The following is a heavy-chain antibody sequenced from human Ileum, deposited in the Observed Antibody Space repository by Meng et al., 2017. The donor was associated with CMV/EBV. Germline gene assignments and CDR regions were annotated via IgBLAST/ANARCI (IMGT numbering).Heavy chain of an antibody. V-gene: IGHV4-30-4*01. CDR1: GDSLSTGDYY. J-gene: IGHJ4*02. CDR2: IYYSGST. CDR3: AREGGGWYFDS. D-gene: IGHD6-19*01. Sequence: QAQLQESGPGLVKPSQTLSLTCTGSGDSLSTGDYYWSWIRQPPGKGPEWIGYIYYSGSTLYNPSLKSPVTISLDKSKNQFSLRLRSVTAADTAVYFCAREGGGWYFDSWGQGTLVTVSS.